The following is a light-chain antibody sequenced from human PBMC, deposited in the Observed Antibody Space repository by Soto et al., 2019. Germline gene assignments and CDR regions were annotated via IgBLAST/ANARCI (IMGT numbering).Light chain of an antibody. Sequence: DIQMTQSPSTLSAFVGDRVTITGRASQSISTWVAWYQQKPGKAPKLRIYWATTRESGVPDRFSGSGSGTDFTLTISNLQAEDVAVYYCQHYHSRPQTFGQGTKVDIK. CDR1: QSISTW. V-gene: IGKV1-5*03. J-gene: IGKJ1*01. CDR2: WAT. CDR3: QHYHSRPQT.